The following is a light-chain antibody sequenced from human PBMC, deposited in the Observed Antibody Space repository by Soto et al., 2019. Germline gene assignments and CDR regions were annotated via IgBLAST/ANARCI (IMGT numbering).Light chain of an antibody. CDR3: QQYNSYQET. CDR2: DAS. J-gene: IGKJ2*01. Sequence: DIQMTQSPSTLSASVGDRVTITCRASQSISSWLAWYQQKPGKAPKLLIYDASSLESGVPSRFSGSGSGTEFTITISSLQPDDFATYYCQQYNSYQETFGQGTKLEIK. V-gene: IGKV1-5*01. CDR1: QSISSW.